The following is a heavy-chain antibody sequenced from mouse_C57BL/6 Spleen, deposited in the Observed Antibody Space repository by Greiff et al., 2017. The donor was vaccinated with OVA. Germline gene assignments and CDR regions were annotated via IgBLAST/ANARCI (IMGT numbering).Heavy chain of an antibody. Sequence: VHLQQPGAELVRPGSSVKLSCKASGYTFTSYWMHWVKQRPIQGLEWIGNIDPSDSETHYNQKFKDKATLTVDKSSSTAYMQRSSLTSEDSAVYYCARYGGYAMDYWGQGTSVTVSS. V-gene: IGHV1-52*01. CDR1: GYTFTSYW. D-gene: IGHD1-1*01. CDR3: ARYGGYAMDY. CDR2: IDPSDSET. J-gene: IGHJ4*01.